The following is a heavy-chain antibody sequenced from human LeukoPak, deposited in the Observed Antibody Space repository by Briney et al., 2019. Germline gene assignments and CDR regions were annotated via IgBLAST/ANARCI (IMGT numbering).Heavy chain of an antibody. CDR3: ARTDVWGSFFDY. Sequence: PGGSLRLSCAASGFTFSNYAMNWVRQAPGKGLEWVSGISGIGGSTYYADSVKGRFTISRDNFMNTLYLQMNSLRAEDTAVYYCARTDVWGSFFDYWGQGTLVTVSS. J-gene: IGHJ4*02. D-gene: IGHD3-16*01. V-gene: IGHV3-23*01. CDR2: ISGIGGST. CDR1: GFTFSNYA.